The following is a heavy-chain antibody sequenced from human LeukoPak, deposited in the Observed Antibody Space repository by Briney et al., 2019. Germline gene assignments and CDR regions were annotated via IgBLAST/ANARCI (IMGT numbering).Heavy chain of an antibody. Sequence: SQTLSLTCSVSGASISSSGNYWRWIRQHPGKGLEWIGYIYYSGSTYYNPSLKSRVTISVDTSKNQFSLKLSSVTAADTAVYYCARETTRNYDFWSGQNWFDRWGQGTLVTVSS. V-gene: IGHV4-31*03. CDR1: GASISSSGNY. J-gene: IGHJ5*02. CDR3: ARETTRNYDFWSGQNWFDR. CDR2: IYYSGST. D-gene: IGHD3-3*01.